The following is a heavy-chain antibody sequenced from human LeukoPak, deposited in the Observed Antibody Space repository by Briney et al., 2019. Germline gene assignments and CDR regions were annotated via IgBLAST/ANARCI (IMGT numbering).Heavy chain of an antibody. CDR1: GFTFSSYA. CDR3: GTYYYDSSGSYYFDY. J-gene: IGHJ4*02. D-gene: IGHD3-22*01. V-gene: IGHV3-23*01. CDR2: ISGSGGST. Sequence: PGGSLRLSCAASGFTFSSYAMSWVRQAPGKGLEWVSAISGSGGSTYYADSVKGRFTISRDNSKNTLYLQMNSLRPEDTAVYYCGTYYYDSSGSYYFDYWGQGTLVTVSS.